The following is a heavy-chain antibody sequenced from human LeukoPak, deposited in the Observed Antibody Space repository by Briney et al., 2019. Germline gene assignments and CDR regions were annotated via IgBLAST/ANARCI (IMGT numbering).Heavy chain of an antibody. Sequence: PGGSLRLSCAASGLTVSTNYMSWVRQAPGKGLEWVSIISSGGSTYYADSVKGRFTISRDNSKNTLYLQVSSLTAADTAVYFCARGRTWNYPYYFDYWGQGTLVAVSS. CDR3: ARGRTWNYPYYFDY. CDR1: GLTVSTNY. D-gene: IGHD1-7*01. J-gene: IGHJ4*02. CDR2: ISSGGST. V-gene: IGHV3-66*01.